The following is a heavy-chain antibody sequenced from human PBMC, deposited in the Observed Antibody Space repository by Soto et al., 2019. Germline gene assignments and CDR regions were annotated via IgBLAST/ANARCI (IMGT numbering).Heavy chain of an antibody. CDR1: GFTFSSYA. J-gene: IGHJ4*02. Sequence: GGSLRLSCAASGFTFSSYAMHWVRQAPGKGLEWVAVISYDGSNKYYADSVKGRFTISRDNSKNTLYLQMNSLRAEDTAVYYCARDHGEAAAADYWGQGTLVTVSS. CDR3: ARDHGEAAAADY. D-gene: IGHD6-13*01. CDR2: ISYDGSNK. V-gene: IGHV3-30-3*01.